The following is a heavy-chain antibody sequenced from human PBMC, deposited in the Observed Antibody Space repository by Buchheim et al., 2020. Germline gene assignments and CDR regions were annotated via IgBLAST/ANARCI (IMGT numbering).Heavy chain of an antibody. CDR1: GYSFTNSW. J-gene: IGHJ4*02. CDR2: IDPSDSYT. CDR3: ASRIEYTSSSVAFDF. D-gene: IGHD6-6*01. V-gene: IGHV5-10-1*01. Sequence: EVQLVQSGAEVKKPGESLRISCKGSGYSFTNSWISWVRQMPGKGLEWMGRIDPSDSYTNYSPSFQGHVTISVDRSFSTAYSQWSSLRASDTAIYYCASRIEYTSSSVAFDFWGQGTL.